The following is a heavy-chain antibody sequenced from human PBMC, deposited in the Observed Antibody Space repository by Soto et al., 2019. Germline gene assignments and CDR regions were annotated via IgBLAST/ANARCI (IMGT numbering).Heavy chain of an antibody. CDR1: GFTFSSYG. Sequence: PGGSLRLSCAASGFTFSSYGMHWVRQAPGKGLEWVAVISYDGSNKYYADSVKGQFTISRDNSKNTLYLQMNSLRAEDTAVYYWAKAHWNRIAADGTLFDYWGKGTLVTVS. J-gene: IGHJ4*02. V-gene: IGHV3-30*18. CDR2: ISYDGSNK. D-gene: IGHD6-13*01. CDR3: AKAHWNRIAADGTLFDY.